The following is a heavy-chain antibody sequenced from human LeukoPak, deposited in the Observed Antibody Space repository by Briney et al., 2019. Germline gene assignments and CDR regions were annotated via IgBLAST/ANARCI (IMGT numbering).Heavy chain of an antibody. CDR2: TYYRSKCYN. Sequence: SPTLSLTLAISGDSVSINSAAWNWIRQSPARGLEWLGSTYYRSKCYNDDEVSVKSLITINPDTSKNQCSMQMNSVNPENTGVYYCARERIAVADSSLVNWFDPWGQGTLVTVSS. J-gene: IGHJ5*02. V-gene: IGHV6-1*01. D-gene: IGHD6-19*01. CDR1: GDSVSINSAA. CDR3: ARERIAVADSSLVNWFDP.